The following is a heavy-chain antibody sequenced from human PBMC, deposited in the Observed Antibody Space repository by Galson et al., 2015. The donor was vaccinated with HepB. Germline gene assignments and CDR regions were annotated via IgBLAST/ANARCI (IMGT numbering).Heavy chain of an antibody. CDR3: ARDGSGSYWY. CDR2: ISASGGST. V-gene: IGHV3-23*01. CDR1: GFTFSSYA. J-gene: IGHJ4*02. D-gene: IGHD1-26*01. Sequence: SLRLSCAASGFTFSSYAMSWVRQAPGTGLEWVSSISASGGSTYYADSVKGRFTISRDKSTNTLYLQMNSLRSEDTAVYYCARDGSGSYWYWGQGTLVTVSS.